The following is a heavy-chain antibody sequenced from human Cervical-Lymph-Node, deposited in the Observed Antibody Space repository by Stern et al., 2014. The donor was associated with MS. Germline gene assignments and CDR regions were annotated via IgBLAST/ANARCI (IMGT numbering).Heavy chain of an antibody. D-gene: IGHD4-17*01. CDR2: ISGHNGVT. V-gene: IGHV1-18*01. CDR3: ARDRANYGVFDY. J-gene: IGHJ4*02. Sequence: QVQLVQSGGGVKKPGASVKVSCKTSGYTFTDYGVTWVRLAPGQGLEWMGWISGHNGVTNAARKFQDRVTITTDTSTNTAYLELRSLRADDTAIYYCARDRANYGVFDYWGQGSRVTVSA. CDR1: GYTFTDYG.